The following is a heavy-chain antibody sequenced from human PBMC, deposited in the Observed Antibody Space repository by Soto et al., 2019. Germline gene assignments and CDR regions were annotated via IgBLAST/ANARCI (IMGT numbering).Heavy chain of an antibody. D-gene: IGHD6-19*01. CDR1: GFTFSSYW. J-gene: IGHJ4*02. Sequence: EVQMVESGGGLVQPGGSLRLSCATSGFTFSSYWMSWVRQAPGKGLEWVANIKQDGSEKYYVDSVKGRFTISRDNAKNSLYLQMNSLRAEDTAMYYCARGFGGGIAVAGVGFDYWGQGTLVTVSS. V-gene: IGHV3-7*03. CDR3: ARGFGGGIAVAGVGFDY. CDR2: IKQDGSEK.